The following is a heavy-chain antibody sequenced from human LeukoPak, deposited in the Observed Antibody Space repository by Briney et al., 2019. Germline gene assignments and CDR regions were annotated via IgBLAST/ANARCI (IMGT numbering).Heavy chain of an antibody. CDR1: GDSISSNY. CDR2: IYTSENT. Sequence: PSETLPLTCTVSGDSISSNYWSWIRQSAGKGLEWIGRIYTSENTIYNPSLKSRVTMSVDTSKNQFSLKVNSVTAADRAVYQCARVTRPGNGILDYWGQETLVTASS. CDR3: ARVTRPGNGILDY. V-gene: IGHV4-4*07. J-gene: IGHJ4*02. D-gene: IGHD6-6*01.